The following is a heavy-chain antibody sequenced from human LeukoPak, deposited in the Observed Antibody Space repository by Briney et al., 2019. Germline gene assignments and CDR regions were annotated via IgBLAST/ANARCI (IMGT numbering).Heavy chain of an antibody. V-gene: IGHV1-18*01. CDR3: ARDLVFHGYGILTGSDY. D-gene: IGHD3-9*01. Sequence: ASVKVSCKASGYTFTSYGISWVRQAPGQGLEWMGWISAYNGNTNYAQKLQGRVTMTTDTSTSTAYMELRSLRSDDTAVYYCARDLVFHGYGILTGSDYWGQGTLVTVSS. CDR2: ISAYNGNT. CDR1: GYTFTSYG. J-gene: IGHJ4*02.